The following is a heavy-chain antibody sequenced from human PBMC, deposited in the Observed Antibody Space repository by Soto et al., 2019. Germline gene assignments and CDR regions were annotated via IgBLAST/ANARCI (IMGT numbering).Heavy chain of an antibody. V-gene: IGHV3-21*01. Sequence: EVQLVESGGGLVKPGGSLRLSCAASGFTFSSYSMNWVRQAPGKGLEWVSSISSSSSYIYYADSVKGRFTISRDNAKNSLYLQMNSLRAEDTAVYYCARSSEDIVVVPAAIDGGMDVWGQGTTVTGSS. J-gene: IGHJ6*02. D-gene: IGHD2-2*02. CDR1: GFTFSSYS. CDR2: ISSSSSYI. CDR3: ARSSEDIVVVPAAIDGGMDV.